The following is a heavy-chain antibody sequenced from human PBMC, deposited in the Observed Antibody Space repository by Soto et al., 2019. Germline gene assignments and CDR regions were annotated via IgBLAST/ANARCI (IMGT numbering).Heavy chain of an antibody. CDR2: ISSSSSTI. CDR1: GFTFSSYS. D-gene: IGHD6-13*01. Sequence: GGSLRLSCAASGFTFSSYSMNWVRQAPGKGLEWVSYISSSSSTIYYADSVKGRFTISRDNAKNSLYPQMNSLRAEDTAVYYCAREYSSSWHYFDYWGQGTLVTVSS. J-gene: IGHJ4*02. V-gene: IGHV3-48*01. CDR3: AREYSSSWHYFDY.